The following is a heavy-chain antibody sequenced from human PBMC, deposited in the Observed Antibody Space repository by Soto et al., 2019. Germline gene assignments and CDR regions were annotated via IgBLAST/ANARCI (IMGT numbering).Heavy chain of an antibody. CDR1: GFVFNEYG. CDR2: IWYDGSNK. CDR3: ARWGCSGSNCNLNQRSFDL. V-gene: IGHV3-33*01. Sequence: QVQLVESGGGVVQPGRSLRLSCAASGFVFNEYGMHWVRQAPGKGLEWVAVIWYDGSNKYYADSVRGRFTFSRDNSRNTMSLQMNGLRVDDTAMYYCARWGCSGSNCNLNQRSFDLWGQGTLVIVSS. J-gene: IGHJ4*02. D-gene: IGHD2-15*01.